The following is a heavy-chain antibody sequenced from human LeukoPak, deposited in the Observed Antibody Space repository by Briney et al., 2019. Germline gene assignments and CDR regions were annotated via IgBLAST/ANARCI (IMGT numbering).Heavy chain of an antibody. CDR2: IYSSGST. CDR1: GGSISSGSYY. Sequence: SETLSLICTVSGGSISSGSYYWSWIRQPAGKGLEWIGRIYSSGSTNYNPSLKSRVTISVDTSKNQFSLKLSSVTAADTAVYYCARSVYYDGSGYYFPARWFDPWGQGTLVSVTS. J-gene: IGHJ5*02. D-gene: IGHD3-22*01. CDR3: ARSVYYDGSGYYFPARWFDP. V-gene: IGHV4-61*02.